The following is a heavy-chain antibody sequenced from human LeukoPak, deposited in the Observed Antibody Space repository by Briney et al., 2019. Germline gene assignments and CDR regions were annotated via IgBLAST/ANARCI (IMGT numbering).Heavy chain of an antibody. CDR3: ASGGYASAPPWA. V-gene: IGHV3-66*01. CDR2: LYSGGST. CDR1: GISVSSTY. D-gene: IGHD6-25*01. Sequence: PGGSLRLSCAASGISVSSTYMSWVRQAPGKGLEWASFLYSGGSTSYADSVKGRFTISSDDSKSTLYLQLNSLRAEDTAMYYFASGGYASAPPWAWGRGTLVTVSS. J-gene: IGHJ2*01.